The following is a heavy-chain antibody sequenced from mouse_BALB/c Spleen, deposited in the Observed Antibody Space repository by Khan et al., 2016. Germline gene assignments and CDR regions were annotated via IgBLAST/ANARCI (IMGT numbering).Heavy chain of an antibody. CDR1: GDSITSGH. J-gene: IGHJ3*01. Sequence: EVQLQESGPSLAKPSQTLSLTCSVTGDSITSGHWNWIRKFPGNKFDFMGYISHSGDSYYNPSLKSRISIPRDTSKNQYYLQLNAVTTEETATYYCATWDYYGSAFAYWGQGTLVTVSA. CDR2: ISHSGDS. CDR3: ATWDYYGSAFAY. V-gene: IGHV3-8*02. D-gene: IGHD1-2*01.